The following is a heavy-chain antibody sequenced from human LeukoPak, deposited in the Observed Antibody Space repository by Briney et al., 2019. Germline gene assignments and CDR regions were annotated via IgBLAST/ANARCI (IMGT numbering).Heavy chain of an antibody. D-gene: IGHD3-16*02. CDR2: INPSGGST. J-gene: IGHJ4*02. Sequence: ASVKLSCKPSGYTFTSYYMHWVRRAPGHGVKWMGVINPSGGSTSYAQKCQGRVTMTRDTPTSTVYMELSSLRSEDTAVYYCARDLSDYVWGSYRPIFDYWGQGTLVTVSS. V-gene: IGHV1-46*01. CDR3: ARDLSDYVWGSYRPIFDY. CDR1: GYTFTSYY.